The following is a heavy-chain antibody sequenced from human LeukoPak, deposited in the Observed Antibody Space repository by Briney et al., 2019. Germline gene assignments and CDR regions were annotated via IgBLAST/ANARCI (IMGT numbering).Heavy chain of an antibody. Sequence: PSQTLSLTCAVSGGSISSGGYSWSWIRQPPGKGLEWIGYIYRSGSTYHNPSLKSRVTISVDRSKNQFSLKLNSVTAADTAVYYCARDRYGDHTYFDYWGQGTLVTVSS. D-gene: IGHD4-17*01. CDR3: ARDRYGDHTYFDY. V-gene: IGHV4-30-2*01. CDR2: IYRSGST. CDR1: GGSISSGGYS. J-gene: IGHJ4*02.